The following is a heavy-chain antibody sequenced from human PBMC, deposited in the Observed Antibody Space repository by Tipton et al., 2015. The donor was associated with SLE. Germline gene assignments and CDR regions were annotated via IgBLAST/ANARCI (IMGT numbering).Heavy chain of an antibody. CDR1: GGSISSYY. V-gene: IGHV4-4*07. D-gene: IGHD2-15*01. CDR2: IYTSGSA. CDR3: AAKNAVDHDFRH. Sequence: TLSLTCTVSGGSISSYYWNWFRQPAGKGLEWIGRIYTSGSANYNPSLKSRVTMSVDTSKSQFSLKLSSVTAADTAVYYCAAKNAVDHDFRHWGQGTLVTVSS. J-gene: IGHJ1*01.